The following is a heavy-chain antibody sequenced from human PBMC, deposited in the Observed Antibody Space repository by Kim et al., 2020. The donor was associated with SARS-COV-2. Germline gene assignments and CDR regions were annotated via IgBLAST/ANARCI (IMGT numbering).Heavy chain of an antibody. CDR3: ARGLAAAGFDAFDI. D-gene: IGHD6-13*01. Sequence: ADAATGRFTISRDNSKNPLYLQMNSLRAEDTAVYYCARGLAAAGFDAFDIWGQGTMVTVSS. J-gene: IGHJ3*02. V-gene: IGHV3-30*01.